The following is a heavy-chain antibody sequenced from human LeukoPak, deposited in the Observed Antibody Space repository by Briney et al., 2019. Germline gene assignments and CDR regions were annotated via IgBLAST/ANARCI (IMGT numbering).Heavy chain of an antibody. D-gene: IGHD2-2*01. CDR2: INHSGST. CDR3: ARKSIPAARHWFDP. CDR1: GGSFSGYY. Sequence: PSETLSLTCAVYGGSFSGYYWSWIRQPPGKGLEWIGEINHSGSTNYNPSLKSRVTISVDTSKNLFSLKLSSVTAADTAVYYCARKSIPAARHWFDPWGQGTLVTVSS. J-gene: IGHJ5*02. V-gene: IGHV4-34*01.